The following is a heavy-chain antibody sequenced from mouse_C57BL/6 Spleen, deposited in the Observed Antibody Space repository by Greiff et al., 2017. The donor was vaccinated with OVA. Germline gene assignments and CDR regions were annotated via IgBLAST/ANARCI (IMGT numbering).Heavy chain of an antibody. D-gene: IGHD1-1*01. J-gene: IGHJ2*01. V-gene: IGHV1-52*01. CDR2: IDPSDSET. Sequence: QVQLQQPGAELVRPGSSVKLSCKASGYTFTSYWMHWVKQRPIQGLEWIGNIDPSDSETHYNQKFKDKATLTVDKSSSTAYMQLSSLTSEDSAVYYCAREKVYYLDYWGQGTTLTVSS. CDR1: GYTFTSYW. CDR3: AREKVYYLDY.